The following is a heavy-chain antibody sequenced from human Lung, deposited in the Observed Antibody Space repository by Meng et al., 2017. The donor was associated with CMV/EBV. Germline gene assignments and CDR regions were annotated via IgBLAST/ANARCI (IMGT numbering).Heavy chain of an antibody. CDR2: IYRGGTT. CDR3: TRVFDSGSQRYGGYYGMDV. V-gene: IGHV3-53*01. J-gene: IGHJ6*02. D-gene: IGHD3-10*01. Sequence: GESXKISXAASDFTVSSNYMSWVRQAPGKGLEWVSLIYRGGTTYYADSVKGRFTISRDNSKNTLYLQMNSLRAEDTAVYYCTRVFDSGSQRYGGYYGMDVWGQGXTVTVSS. CDR1: DFTVSSNY.